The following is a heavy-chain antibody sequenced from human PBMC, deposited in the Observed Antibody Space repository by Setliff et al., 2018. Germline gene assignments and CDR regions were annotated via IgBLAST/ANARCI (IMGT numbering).Heavy chain of an antibody. Sequence: LSLTCTVSGGSISSSSYYWGWIRQPPGKGLEWIGSIYYSGSTYYNPSLKSRVTISIDTSKNQFSLKLSSVTAADTAVYYCVGLDFTDAFDIWGQGTMVTVSS. D-gene: IGHD3-16*01. V-gene: IGHV4-39*01. CDR1: GGSISSSSYY. CDR2: IYYSGST. CDR3: VGLDFTDAFDI. J-gene: IGHJ3*02.